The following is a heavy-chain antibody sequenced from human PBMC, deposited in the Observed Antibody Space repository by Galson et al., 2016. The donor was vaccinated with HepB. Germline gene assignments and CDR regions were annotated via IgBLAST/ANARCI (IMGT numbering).Heavy chain of an antibody. D-gene: IGHD3-16*01. Sequence: SLRLSCAASGFTFNAYAMSWVRQSPGKGLEWVSAITSSGVGTFYTDSVKGRFTISRDNSKNTLYLQMNSLRVEDTATYFRAQRRLGLGNFYFDYWGQGTLVTVSS. CDR1: GFTFNAYA. J-gene: IGHJ4*02. CDR2: ITSSGVGT. CDR3: AQRRLGLGNFYFDY. V-gene: IGHV3-23*01.